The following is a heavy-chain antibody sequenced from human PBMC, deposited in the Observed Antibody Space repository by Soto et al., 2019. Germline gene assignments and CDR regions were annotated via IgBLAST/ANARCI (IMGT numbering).Heavy chain of an antibody. V-gene: IGHV1-8*01. J-gene: IGHJ3*02. CDR2: MNPNSGNT. D-gene: IGHD2-8*01. CDR1: GYTFASSH. CDR3: ARGRYCTNGVCSPGAFDI. Sequence: AFVRLSCTSAGYTFASSHINCVVHDTAQVLEWMGWMNPNSGNTGYAQKFQGRVTMTRNTSISTAYMELSSLRSEDTAVYYCARGRYCTNGVCSPGAFDIWGQGTMVTVSS.